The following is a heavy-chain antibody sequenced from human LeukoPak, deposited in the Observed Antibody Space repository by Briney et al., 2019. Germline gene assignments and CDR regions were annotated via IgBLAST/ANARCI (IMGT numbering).Heavy chain of an antibody. D-gene: IGHD6-13*01. Sequence: WASVKVSCKVSGDTLTESSTHWVRQAPGKGLEWMGGFEPEDGEAIYAQRFQGRLTLTEDTSTDTAYMELSSLTSEDTAVYFCAADLGQLLSYWGQGTLATVSS. CDR1: GDTLTESS. V-gene: IGHV1-24*01. CDR2: FEPEDGEA. J-gene: IGHJ4*02. CDR3: AADLGQLLSY.